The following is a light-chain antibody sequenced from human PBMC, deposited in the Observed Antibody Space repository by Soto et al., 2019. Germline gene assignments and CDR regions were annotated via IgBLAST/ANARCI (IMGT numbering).Light chain of an antibody. V-gene: IGLV1-40*01. J-gene: IGLJ3*02. Sequence: QPVLTQTPSVSGAPGQRVTISCSGSSSNIGAGYDVHWYQQLPGTAPKLLIHGNTNRPSGVPDRFSGSKSGASASLAITGLQAEDEADYYCQSYDSSLSGVMFGGGTKVTVL. CDR2: GNT. CDR1: SSNIGAGYD. CDR3: QSYDSSLSGVM.